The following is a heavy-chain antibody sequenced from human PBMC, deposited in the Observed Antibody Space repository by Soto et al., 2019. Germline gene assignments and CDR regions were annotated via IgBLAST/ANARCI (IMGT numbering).Heavy chain of an antibody. CDR3: ARGGGSYNGGRSELDQ. CDR1: GGTFSRYT. CDR2: IIPRFGTR. J-gene: IGHJ4*02. D-gene: IGHD3-16*01. Sequence: QVQLVQSGAEVKTPGSSVRVSCKASGGTFSRYTLNWVRQAPGQGLEWMGGIIPRFGTRNYAPTLQDRVTIMADESTHTAYMELNSLMCGDTAVYYCARGGGSYNGGRSELDQWGQGTLVTVSS. V-gene: IGHV1-69*01.